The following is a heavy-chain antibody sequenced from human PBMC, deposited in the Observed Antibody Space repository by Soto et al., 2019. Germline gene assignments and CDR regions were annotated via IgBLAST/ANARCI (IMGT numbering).Heavy chain of an antibody. J-gene: IGHJ6*02. D-gene: IGHD3-10*01. CDR3: ARQGSNEYYYYGMDV. CDR1: GGTFSSYA. CDR2: IIRIFGTP. V-gene: IGHV1-69*13. Sequence: SVKVSCKASGGTFSSYAINWVRQAPGQGLEWMGGIIRIFGTPDYAQRFQGRVTITADESTSTAYMELSSLRSEDTAVYYCARQGSNEYYYYGMDVWGQGTTVTVS.